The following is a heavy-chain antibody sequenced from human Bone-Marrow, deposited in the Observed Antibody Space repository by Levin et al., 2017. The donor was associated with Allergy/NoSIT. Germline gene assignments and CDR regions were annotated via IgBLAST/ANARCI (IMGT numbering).Heavy chain of an antibody. Sequence: KVSCTASGFIFSDSAIHWVRQASGKGLEWVGRIRSKANSYAPAYAASVKGRFTISRDDSKNTAYLQMNSLISEDTAMYYCISFQNVDTAMISGYWGQGTLVTVSS. CDR2: IRSKANSYAP. V-gene: IGHV3-73*01. CDR1: GFIFSDSA. CDR3: ISFQNVDTAMISGY. J-gene: IGHJ4*02. D-gene: IGHD5-18*01.